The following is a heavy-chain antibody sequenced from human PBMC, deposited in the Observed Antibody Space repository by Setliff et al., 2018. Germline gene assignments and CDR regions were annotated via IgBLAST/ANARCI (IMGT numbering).Heavy chain of an antibody. J-gene: IGHJ5*01. CDR3: AGRDYSGGDS. CDR2: IYNSGTT. D-gene: IGHD3-10*01. Sequence: PSETLSLTCIVAGDSISNTGYYWGWIRQPPGKGLEWIGRIYNSGTTNYNPSLXXXXXXXXXXXXXXXXXXLFSVTAADTAVYYCAGRDYSGGDSWGHGTLVTVSS. V-gene: IGHV4-39*01. CDR1: GDSISNTGYY.